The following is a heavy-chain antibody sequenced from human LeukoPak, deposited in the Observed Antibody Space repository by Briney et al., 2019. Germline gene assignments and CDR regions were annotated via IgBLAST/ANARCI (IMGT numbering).Heavy chain of an antibody. CDR1: GGSISSSSYY. CDR2: IYYSGST. V-gene: IGHV4-39*01. CDR3: ARIQLCFGTIDY. Sequence: SETLSLTCTVSGGSISSSSYYWGWIRQPPGKGLEWIGSIYYSGSTYYNPSLKSRVTISVDTSKNQFSLKLSSVTAADTAVYYCARIQLCFGTIDYWGQGTLVTVSS. J-gene: IGHJ4*02. D-gene: IGHD5-18*01.